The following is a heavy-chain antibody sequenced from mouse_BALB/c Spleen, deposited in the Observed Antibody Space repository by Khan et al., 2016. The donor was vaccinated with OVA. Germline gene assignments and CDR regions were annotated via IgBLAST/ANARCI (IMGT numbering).Heavy chain of an antibody. CDR3: ARGMDY. Sequence: QVQLKESGPGLVAPSQSLSITCTVSGISLTSHGVHWVRQPPGKGLEWLGVIWAGGNTNYNSALMSRLSISKDKSKSQVCLKMNSLQTDDTAMYSCARGMDYWGQGTSVTVSS. J-gene: IGHJ4*01. CDR1: GISLTSHG. CDR2: IWAGGNT. V-gene: IGHV2-9*02.